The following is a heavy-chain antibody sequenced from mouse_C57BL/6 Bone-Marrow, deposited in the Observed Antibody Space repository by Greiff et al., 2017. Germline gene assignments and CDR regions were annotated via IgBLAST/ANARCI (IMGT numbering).Heavy chain of an antibody. CDR2: IYPRSGNT. J-gene: IGHJ2*01. CDR3: ASSITTGGY. V-gene: IGHV1-81*01. CDR1: GYTFTSYG. D-gene: IGHD1-1*01. Sequence: LVESGAELARPGASVKLSCKASGYTFTSYGISWVKQRTGQGLEWIGEIYPRSGNTYYNEKFKGKATLTADKSSSTAYMELRSLTSEDSAVYFCASSITTGGYWGQGTTLTVSS.